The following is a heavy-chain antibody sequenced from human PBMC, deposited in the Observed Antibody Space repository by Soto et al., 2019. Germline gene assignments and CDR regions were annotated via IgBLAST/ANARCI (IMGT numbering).Heavy chain of an antibody. CDR2: INHTGRT. D-gene: IGHD3-3*01. J-gene: IGHJ5*02. CDR3: ATRIAVFGLLIPPLDP. V-gene: IGHV4-34*01. Sequence: PAETLSLTCAVYGGSVNGYYWNWIRQPPGKGLEWIGEINHTGRTHYNPSLKSRVTMSVDTSKNQFSLRLSSVTAADTAIYYCATRIAVFGLLIPPLDPWGQGTQLTVSS. CDR1: GGSVNGYY.